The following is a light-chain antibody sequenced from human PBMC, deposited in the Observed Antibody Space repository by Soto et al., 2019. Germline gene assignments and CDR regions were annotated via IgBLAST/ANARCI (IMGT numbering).Light chain of an antibody. CDR1: QSVSSN. CDR2: GAS. CDR3: QQYNNWPLT. J-gene: IGKJ4*01. V-gene: IGKV3-15*01. Sequence: EIVMTQSPATLSVSPGERVTLSCRASQSVSSNLAWYQHKPGQAPRLLIYGASTRATGIPARFSGSGSGTDFTLTISSLQSEDFAVYYCQQYNNWPLTFGGGTKVEIK.